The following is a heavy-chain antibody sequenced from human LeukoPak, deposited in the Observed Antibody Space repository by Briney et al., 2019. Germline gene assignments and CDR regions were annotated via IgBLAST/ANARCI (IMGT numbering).Heavy chain of an antibody. CDR3: ARGRVVVRGVITDYYYMDV. CDR1: GFTVSSNY. CDR2: IYSGGST. V-gene: IGHV3-53*01. J-gene: IGHJ6*03. D-gene: IGHD3-10*01. Sequence: GGSLRLSCAASGFTVSSNYMSWVRQAPGKGLEWVSVIYSGGSTYYADSVKGRFTISRDNSKNTLYLQMNSLRAEDTAVYYCARGRVVVRGVITDYYYMDVWGKGTTVTVSS.